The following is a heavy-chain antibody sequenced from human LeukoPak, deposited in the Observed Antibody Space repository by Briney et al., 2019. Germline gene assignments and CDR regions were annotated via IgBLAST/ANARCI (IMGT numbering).Heavy chain of an antibody. CDR2: IRFDGSNA. Sequence: PSETLSLTCTVSGGSISSYYWSWIRQPPGKGLEWVTFIRFDGSNAYYTDSVKGRFTISRDNSKNTLYLQMNSLTTEDTAVYYCAGDFDYWGQGTLVTVSS. CDR1: GGSISSYY. CDR3: AGDFDY. V-gene: IGHV3-30*02. J-gene: IGHJ4*02.